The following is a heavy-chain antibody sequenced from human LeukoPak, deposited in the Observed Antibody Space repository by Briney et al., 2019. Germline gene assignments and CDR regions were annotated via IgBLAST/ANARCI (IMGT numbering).Heavy chain of an antibody. CDR2: IHPGTGDT. Sequence: ASVKVSCTALGYSFRDHHVIWVRQAPGQGLEWMGWIHPGTGDTKFGQNFQGRLTMTWDTSITTAYMDLIELTSDDTAVYYCSSHYGPGPVWGQGTLVTASS. CDR1: GYSFRDHH. CDR3: SSHYGPGPV. J-gene: IGHJ4*02. D-gene: IGHD3-10*01. V-gene: IGHV1-2*02.